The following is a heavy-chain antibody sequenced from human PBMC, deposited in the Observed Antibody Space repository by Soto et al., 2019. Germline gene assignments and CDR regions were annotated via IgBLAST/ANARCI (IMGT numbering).Heavy chain of an antibody. D-gene: IGHD2-21*02. CDR2: INPSGGST. J-gene: IGHJ5*02. V-gene: IGHV1-46*01. CDR3: ARALHYHDAGGDCYGNWFDP. Sequence: ASVKVSCKAVGYIFTSYYIHWVRQAPGQGLEWMGLINPSGGSTNYAQKFQGRVTVTRDTSTSTVYMELSGLGSDDTAVYFCARALHYHDAGGDCYGNWFDPWGQGTLVTVSS. CDR1: GYIFTSYY.